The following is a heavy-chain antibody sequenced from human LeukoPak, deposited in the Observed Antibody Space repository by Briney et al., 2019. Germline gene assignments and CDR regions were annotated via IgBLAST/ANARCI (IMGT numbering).Heavy chain of an antibody. D-gene: IGHD3-10*01. CDR3: ARDFYGSGPYYFDY. V-gene: IGHV3-48*04. J-gene: IGHJ4*02. CDR1: GFIFSSYS. Sequence: PGGSLRLSCAASGFIFSSYSMNWVRQAPGKGLEWVSYISSGSSTRYYADSVKGRFTISRDNAKNSLYLQMNGLRAEDTAVYYCARDFYGSGPYYFDYWGQGTLVTVSS. CDR2: ISSGSSTR.